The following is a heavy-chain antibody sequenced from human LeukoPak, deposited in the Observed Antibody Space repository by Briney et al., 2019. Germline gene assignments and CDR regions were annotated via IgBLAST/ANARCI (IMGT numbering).Heavy chain of an antibody. J-gene: IGHJ4*02. D-gene: IGHD3-3*01. V-gene: IGHV3-21*01. CDR2: ISSSSAYI. Sequence: SGGSLRLSCAASEFTFSSYNMNWVRQAPGKGLEWVSSISSSSAYIYYADSVKGRFTISRDNAKNSLYLQMNSLRAEDTAGYHCAREMFWSGYFSNLHFDYWGQGALVTVSS. CDR3: AREMFWSGYFSNLHFDY. CDR1: EFTFSSYN.